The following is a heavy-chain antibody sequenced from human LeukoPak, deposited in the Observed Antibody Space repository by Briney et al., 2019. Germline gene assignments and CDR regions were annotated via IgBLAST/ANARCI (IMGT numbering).Heavy chain of an antibody. CDR3: ARTMAPLLWFGEGYFDY. V-gene: IGHV3-11*06. J-gene: IGHJ4*02. CDR1: GFTFSDYY. D-gene: IGHD3-10*01. Sequence: GGSLRLSCEASGFTFSDYYMSWIRQAPGKGLEWVSYISSSSSYTNYADSVKGRFTISRDNAKNSLYLQMNSLRAEDTAVYYCARTMAPLLWFGEGYFDYWGQGTLVTVSS. CDR2: ISSSSSYT.